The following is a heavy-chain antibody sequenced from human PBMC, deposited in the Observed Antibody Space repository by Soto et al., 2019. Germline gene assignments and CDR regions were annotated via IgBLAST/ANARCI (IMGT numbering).Heavy chain of an antibody. CDR3: ARDPLSSSPSFYGMDV. CDR2: IYSGGST. D-gene: IGHD6-13*01. J-gene: IGHJ6*02. CDR1: GFTVSSNY. Sequence: PGGSLRLSCAASGFTVSSNYMSWVRQAPGKGLEWVPVIYSGGSTYYADSVKGRFTISRDNSKNTLYLQMNSLRAEDTAVYYCARDPLSSSPSFYGMDVWGQGTTVTVSS. V-gene: IGHV3-53*01.